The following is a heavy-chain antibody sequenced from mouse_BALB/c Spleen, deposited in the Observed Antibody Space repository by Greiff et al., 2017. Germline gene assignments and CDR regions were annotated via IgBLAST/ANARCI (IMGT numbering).Heavy chain of an antibody. CDR1: GFTFSDAW. V-gene: IGHV6-6*01. CDR2: IRSKANNHAT. Sequence: GGSMKLSCAASGFTFSDAWMDWVRLSPEMGLEWVAEIRSKANNHATYYAESVKGRFTISRDDSKSSVYLQMNSLRAEDTGIYYCTLIYGYDGDAMDYWGQGTSVTVSS. D-gene: IGHD2-2*01. CDR3: TLIYGYDGDAMDY. J-gene: IGHJ4*01.